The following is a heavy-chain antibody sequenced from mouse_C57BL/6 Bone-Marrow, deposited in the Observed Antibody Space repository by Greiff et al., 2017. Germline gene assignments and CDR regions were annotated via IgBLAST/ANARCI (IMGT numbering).Heavy chain of an antibody. V-gene: IGHV1-85*01. CDR1: GYTFKSYD. D-gene: IGHD1-1*01. CDR2: IYPRDGST. Sequence: VQLQQSGPELVKPGASVKLSCKASGYTFKSYDINWVKQRPGQGLEWIGWIYPRDGSTKYNEKFKGKATLPVDTSSSTAYMELHSLTSEDSAVYFCARLEFAGSSGDWYFDVWGTGTTVTVSS. CDR3: ARLEFAGSSGDWYFDV. J-gene: IGHJ1*03.